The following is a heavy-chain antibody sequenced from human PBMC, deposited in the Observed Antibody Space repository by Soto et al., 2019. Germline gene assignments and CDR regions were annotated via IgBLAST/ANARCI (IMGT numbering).Heavy chain of an antibody. D-gene: IGHD1-26*01. CDR2: INPSGAST. CDR1: GFTFSRYY. J-gene: IGHJ5*02. CDR3: ARDNSESNSWWFDP. V-gene: IGHV1-46*01. Sequence: ASVKVSCKASGFTFSRYYMHWIRQAPGQGLEWMGIINPSGASTNYAQKFQGRVTMTRDTSTSTVSMEASSLRSEDTAVYYCARDNSESNSWWFDPWGQGTLVTVSS.